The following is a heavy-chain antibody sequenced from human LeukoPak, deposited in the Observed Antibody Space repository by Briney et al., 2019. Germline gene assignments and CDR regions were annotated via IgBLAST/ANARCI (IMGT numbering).Heavy chain of an antibody. CDR3: ATPAGGVRGVLLGFDP. V-gene: IGHV1-2*02. J-gene: IGHJ5*02. D-gene: IGHD3-10*01. CDR2: INPNSGGT. CDR1: GYTFTGYY. Sequence: ASVKVSCKASGYTFTGYYMHWVRQAPGQGLEWMGWINPNSGGTNYAQKFQGRVTMTRDTSISTAYMELSRLRSDDTAVYYCATPAGGVRGVLLGFDPWGQGTLVTVSS.